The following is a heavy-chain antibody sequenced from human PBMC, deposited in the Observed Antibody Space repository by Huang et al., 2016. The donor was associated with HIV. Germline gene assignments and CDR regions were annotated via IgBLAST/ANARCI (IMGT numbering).Heavy chain of an antibody. CDR1: GYSFSTYW. D-gene: IGHD1-26*01. CDR2: FFPGDSDT. V-gene: IGHV5-51*03. J-gene: IGHJ3*02. CDR3: ASTASYSGSYRGAFDI. Sequence: EVQLVQSGAEVKKPGESLKISCKGSGYSFSTYWIGWVRQMPGKGLEWMGRFFPGDSDTRYRPSFQGQVTISADKSISTAYLQWSSLKASDTAMYYCASTASYSGSYRGAFDIWGQGTMVTVSS.